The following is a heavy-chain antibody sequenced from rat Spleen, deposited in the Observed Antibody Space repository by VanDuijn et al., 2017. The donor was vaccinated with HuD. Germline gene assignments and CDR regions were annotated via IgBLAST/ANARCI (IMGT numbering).Heavy chain of an antibody. CDR1: GFTFSIYG. CDR3: ARFPNYYVMDA. CDR2: ITNASGGT. J-gene: IGHJ4*01. V-gene: IGHV5-31*01. Sequence: EVQLVESGGGLVPPGRSLKLSCAPSGFTFSIYGMAWVRQAPGKGLEWVASITNASGGTHYPDSVKGRFTISRDIAKTTLYLHMTSLRSEDTATYYCARFPNYYVMDAWGQGASVTVSA.